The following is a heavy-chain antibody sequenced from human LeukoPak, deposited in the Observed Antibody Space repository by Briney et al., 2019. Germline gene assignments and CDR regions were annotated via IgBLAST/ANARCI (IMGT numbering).Heavy chain of an antibody. CDR2: ISSSSSSTI. CDR1: GFTFSSYS. D-gene: IGHD5-24*01. J-gene: IGHJ4*02. CDR3: ARENGDGYKPNFDY. V-gene: IGHV3-48*02. Sequence: GGSLRLSCAASGFTFSSYSMNWVLQAPGKGLEWVSYISSSSSSTICYADSVKGRFTISRDNAKNSLYLQMNSLRDEDTAVYYCARENGDGYKPNFDYWGQGTLVTVSS.